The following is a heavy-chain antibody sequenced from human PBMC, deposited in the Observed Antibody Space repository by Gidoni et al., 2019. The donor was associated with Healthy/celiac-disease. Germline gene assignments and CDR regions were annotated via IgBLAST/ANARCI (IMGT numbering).Heavy chain of an antibody. J-gene: IGHJ6*03. Sequence: EVQLVESGGGLVKPGGSLRLSCAASGFTFSRYSMHWVPQAQGKGLEWVSSISSSSSYIYYADSVKGRFTISRDNAKNSLYLQMNSLRAEDTAVYYCARDGRYEQWLVLPYYYYYMDVWGKGTTVTVSS. CDR3: ARDGRYEQWLVLPYYYYYMDV. D-gene: IGHD6-19*01. CDR2: ISSSSSYI. V-gene: IGHV3-21*01. CDR1: GFTFSRYS.